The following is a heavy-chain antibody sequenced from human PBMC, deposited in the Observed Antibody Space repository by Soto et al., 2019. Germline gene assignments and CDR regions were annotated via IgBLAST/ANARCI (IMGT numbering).Heavy chain of an antibody. CDR3: ATRLPYGGSPLFES. J-gene: IGHJ4*02. V-gene: IGHV1-24*01. Sequence: ASVKVSCKVSGYTLSELSMHWARQPPGKACEWIGAFAPEGYQTIYAQKLRRRATMTEYTSTDTAYMVLSSQRSEDTAVYYCATRLPYGGSPLFESWGQGTLVTVSS. D-gene: IGHD4-17*01. CDR1: GYTLSELS. CDR2: FAPEGYQT.